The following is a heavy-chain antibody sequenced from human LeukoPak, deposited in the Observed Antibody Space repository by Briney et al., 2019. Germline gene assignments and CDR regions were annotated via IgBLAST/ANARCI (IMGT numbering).Heavy chain of an antibody. J-gene: IGHJ4*02. CDR1: GFIFDDYG. Sequence: GGSLRLSCAASGFIFDDYGMSWVRQAPGKGLVWVSRINADGSLINYADSVKGRFTVFRDNAESTLYLQMNSLRAEDTAVYYCASELAHCVGDCLKNWGQGTQVTVSS. V-gene: IGHV3-74*01. CDR3: ASELAHCVGDCLKN. CDR2: INADGSLI. D-gene: IGHD2-21*02.